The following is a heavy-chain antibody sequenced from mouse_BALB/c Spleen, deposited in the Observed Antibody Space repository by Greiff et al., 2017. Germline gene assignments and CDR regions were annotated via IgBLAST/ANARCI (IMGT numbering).Heavy chain of an antibody. CDR2: IYPGSGST. CDR3: ARWGNYYAMDY. Sequence: QVQLQQPGAELVKPGTSVKMSCKASGYTFTSYWMHWVKQRTGQGLEWIGEIYPGSGSTYYNEKFKGKATLTSDKSSSTAYMELSSLTSEDSAVYYCARWGNYYAMDYWGQGTSVTVSS. D-gene: IGHD2-1*01. CDR1: GYTFTSYW. J-gene: IGHJ4*01. V-gene: IGHV1-55*01.